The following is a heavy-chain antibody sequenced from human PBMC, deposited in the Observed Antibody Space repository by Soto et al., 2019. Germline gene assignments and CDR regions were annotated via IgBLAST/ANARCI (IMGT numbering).Heavy chain of an antibody. CDR2: INAGNGNT. Sequence: ASVKVSCKASGYTFTSYAMHWVRQAPGQRLEWMGWINAGNGNTKYSQKFQGRVTITRDTSASTAYMELSSLRSEDTAVYYCARSPFIFTARFDPWGQGTLVTVSS. J-gene: IGHJ5*02. D-gene: IGHD3-16*02. CDR3: ARSPFIFTARFDP. CDR1: GYTFTSYA. V-gene: IGHV1-3*01.